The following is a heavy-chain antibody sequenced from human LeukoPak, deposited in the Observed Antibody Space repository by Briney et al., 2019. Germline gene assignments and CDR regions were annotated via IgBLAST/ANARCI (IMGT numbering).Heavy chain of an antibody. CDR2: INAGNGNT. J-gene: IGHJ3*02. V-gene: IGHV1-3*01. CDR3: ARGRPITMVRGVIGPFDI. CDR1: GYTFTSYA. Sequence: ASVKVSCKASGYTFTSYAMHWVRQAPGQRLEWMGWINAGNGNTKYSQKFQGRVTITRDTSASTAYMELSSLRSEDTAVYCCARGRPITMVRGVIGPFDIWGQGTMVTVSS. D-gene: IGHD3-10*01.